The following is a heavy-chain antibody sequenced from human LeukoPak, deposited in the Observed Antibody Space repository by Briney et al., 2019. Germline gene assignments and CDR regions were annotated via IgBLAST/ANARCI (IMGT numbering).Heavy chain of an antibody. CDR3: ARGNYYYYMDV. J-gene: IGHJ6*03. CDR2: LHTSGNN. Sequence: ASETLSLTCTVSGGSISSYYWNWIRQPAGKGLEWIGRLHTSGNNNYNPSLKSRVTMSVDPSKNQFSLKLNSVTAADTAVYYCARGNYYYYMDVWGKGTTVTVSS. CDR1: GGSISSYY. V-gene: IGHV4-4*07.